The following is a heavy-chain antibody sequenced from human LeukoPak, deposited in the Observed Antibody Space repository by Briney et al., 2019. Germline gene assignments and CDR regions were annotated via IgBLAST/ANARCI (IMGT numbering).Heavy chain of an antibody. CDR2: ISGYNGNT. CDR1: GYTFSGYY. Sequence: ASVKVSCKASGYTFSGYYIHWVRQAPGQGLEWVGWISGYNGNTNYAQKLQGRVTMTTDTSTSTAYMELRSLRSDDTAVYYCARSLQLGYWGQGTLVTVSS. V-gene: IGHV1-18*04. CDR3: ARSLQLGY. D-gene: IGHD5-24*01. J-gene: IGHJ4*02.